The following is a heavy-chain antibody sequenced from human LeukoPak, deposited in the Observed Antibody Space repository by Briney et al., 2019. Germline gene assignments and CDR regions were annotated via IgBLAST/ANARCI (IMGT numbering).Heavy chain of an antibody. Sequence: SETLSLTCTVSGGSISSYYWSWIRQPPGKGLEWIGYIYTSGSTNYNPSLKSRVTISVDTSKNQFSLKLSSVTAADTAVYYCARLGRYSSGWTADYWGQGTLVTVSS. CDR3: ARLGRYSSGWTADY. CDR1: GGSISSYY. J-gene: IGHJ4*02. CDR2: IYTSGST. V-gene: IGHV4-4*09. D-gene: IGHD6-19*01.